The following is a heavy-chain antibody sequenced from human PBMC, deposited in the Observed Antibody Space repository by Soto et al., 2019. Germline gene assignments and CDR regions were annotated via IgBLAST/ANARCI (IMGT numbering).Heavy chain of an antibody. CDR1: GFTFSSYW. CDR2: IKQDGSDK. Sequence: EEQLVDSGGDLVQPGGSLRLSCAASGFTFSSYWMSWVRQAPGKGLEWVANIKQDGSDKYYVDSVKGRLTISRDNAKKTLFMQMNSLRAEDTAVYYCARSRAKWAFDIWGQGTMVTVSS. V-gene: IGHV3-7*01. J-gene: IGHJ3*02. CDR3: ARSRAKWAFDI. D-gene: IGHD2-15*01.